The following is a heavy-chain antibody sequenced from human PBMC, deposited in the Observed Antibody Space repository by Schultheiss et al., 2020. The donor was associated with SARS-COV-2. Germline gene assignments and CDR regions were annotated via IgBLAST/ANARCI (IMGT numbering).Heavy chain of an antibody. Sequence: SQTLSLTCAVYGGSFSGYYWSWIRQPPGKGLEWIGEINHSGSTNYNPSLKSRVTISVDTSKNQFSLKLSSVTAADTAVCYCARLDSDWGYIDYWGLGTLVTVSS. CDR2: INHSGST. CDR1: GGSFSGYY. CDR3: ARLDSDWGYIDY. D-gene: IGHD7-27*01. V-gene: IGHV4-34*01. J-gene: IGHJ4*02.